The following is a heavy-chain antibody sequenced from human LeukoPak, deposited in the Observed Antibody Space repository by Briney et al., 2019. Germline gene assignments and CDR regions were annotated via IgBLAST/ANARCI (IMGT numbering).Heavy chain of an antibody. J-gene: IGHJ4*02. D-gene: IGHD5-12*01. CDR3: ARDGGYSGYDHDY. CDR1: GGTFSNYA. Sequence: ASVKVSCKASGGTFSNYAISWVRQAPGQGLEWMGWINPNSGGTNYAQKFQGRVTMTRDTSISTAYMELSRLRSDDTAVYYCARDGGYSGYDHDYWGQGTLVTVSS. V-gene: IGHV1-2*02. CDR2: INPNSGGT.